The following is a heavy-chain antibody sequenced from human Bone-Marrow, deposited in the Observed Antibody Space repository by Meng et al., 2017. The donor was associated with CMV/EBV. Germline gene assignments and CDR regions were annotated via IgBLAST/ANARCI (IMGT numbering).Heavy chain of an antibody. CDR1: GDSVSSNSAA. D-gene: IGHD1-26*01. CDR2: TYYRSKWYN. V-gene: IGHV6-1*01. Sequence: SETLSLTCAISGDSVSSNSAAWNWIRQSPSRGLEWLGRTYYRSKWYNDYAASVQSRITINADTSKNQFSLQLSSVTPEDTAVYYCASYSGSYFRIWGQGTMVTVSS. CDR3: ASYSGSYFRI. J-gene: IGHJ3*02.